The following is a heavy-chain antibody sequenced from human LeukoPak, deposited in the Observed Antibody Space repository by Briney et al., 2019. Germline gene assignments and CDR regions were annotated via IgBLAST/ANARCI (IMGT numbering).Heavy chain of an antibody. V-gene: IGHV4-39*01. CDR3: ARHEDRNWYFDH. Sequence: PSETLSLTCTVSGGSISSSYYYWGWIRQPPGKGLEWIGTIYYSGSTYYNPSLKSRVTISVDTSKNQFSLKLSSVTAPDTAVHYCARHEDRNWYFDHWGQGTLVTVSS. J-gene: IGHJ4*02. CDR2: IYYSGST. CDR1: GGSISSSYYY. D-gene: IGHD1-1*01.